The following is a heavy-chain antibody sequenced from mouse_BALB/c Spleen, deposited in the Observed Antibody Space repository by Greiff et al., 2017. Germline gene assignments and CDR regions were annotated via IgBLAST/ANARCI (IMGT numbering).Heavy chain of an antibody. D-gene: IGHD1-1*01. CDR1: GFTFSSFG. V-gene: IGHV5-17*02. CDR3: ARSYYYGSSYLRYAMDY. CDR2: ISSGSSTI. J-gene: IGHJ4*01. Sequence: EVMLVESGGGLVQPGGSRKLSCAASGFTFSSFGMHWVRQAPEKGLEWVAYISSGSSTIYYADTVKGRFTISRDNPKNTLFLQMTSLRSEDTAMYYCARSYYYGSSYLRYAMDYWGQGTSVTVSS.